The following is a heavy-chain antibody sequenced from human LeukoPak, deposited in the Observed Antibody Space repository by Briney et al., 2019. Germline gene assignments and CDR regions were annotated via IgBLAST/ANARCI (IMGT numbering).Heavy chain of an antibody. J-gene: IGHJ6*04. CDR3: ARKRRITMVRGVIPPYYYGMDV. V-gene: IGHV3-7*01. Sequence: GGSLRLSCAASGFTFSNYWMSWVRQAPGKGLEWVANIKQDGSETYYVDSVKGRFTISRDNAKNSLFLRMNSLRAEDTAVYYCARKRRITMVRGVIPPYYYGMDVWGKGTTVTVSS. D-gene: IGHD3-10*01. CDR2: IKQDGSET. CDR1: GFTFSNYW.